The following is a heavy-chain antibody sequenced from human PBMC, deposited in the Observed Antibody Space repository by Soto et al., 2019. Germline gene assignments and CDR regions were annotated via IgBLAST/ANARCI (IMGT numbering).Heavy chain of an antibody. V-gene: IGHV3-48*02. D-gene: IGHD5-18*01. CDR1: GFTFSSYS. CDR2: ISSSSSTI. J-gene: IGHJ4*02. CDR3: ARGGSYGYYPYYFDY. Sequence: GGSLRLSCAASGFTFSSYSMNWVRQAPGKGLEWVSYISSSSSTIYYADSVKGRFTISRDNAKNSLYLQMNSLRDEDTAVYYCARGGSYGYYPYYFDYWGQGTLVTVSS.